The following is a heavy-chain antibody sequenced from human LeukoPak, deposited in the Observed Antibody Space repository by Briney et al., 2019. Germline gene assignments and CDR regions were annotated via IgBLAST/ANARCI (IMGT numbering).Heavy chain of an antibody. CDR3: AKDQGATYFYYMDV. CDR2: ISWNSGVI. J-gene: IGHJ6*03. Sequence: PGRSLRLSCTASGFSFDDHAMRWVRQAPGEGLEWLSGISWNSGVIRYADSVKGRFTISRDNAKNSLYLQMNSLRAEDMALYYCAKDQGATYFYYMDVWGKGTTVAVSS. CDR1: GFSFDDHA. V-gene: IGHV3-9*03.